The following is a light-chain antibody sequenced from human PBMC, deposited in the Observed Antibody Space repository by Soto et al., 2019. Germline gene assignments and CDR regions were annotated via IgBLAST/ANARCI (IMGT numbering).Light chain of an antibody. V-gene: IGLV2-23*02. Sequence: QSALTQPASVSGSPGQSITISCKGTSSDVGSYNFVSWYQQHPGKAPKLMIYDVTKRPSGVSDRFSGSRSGNTASLTISGLLAEDEADYYCCSYASSSTDVFGSGTKLTVL. CDR3: CSYASSSTDV. CDR1: SSDVGSYNF. CDR2: DVT. J-gene: IGLJ1*01.